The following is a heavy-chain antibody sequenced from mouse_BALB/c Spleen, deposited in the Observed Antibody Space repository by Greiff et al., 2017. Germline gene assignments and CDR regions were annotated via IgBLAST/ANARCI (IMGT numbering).Heavy chain of an antibody. CDR2: ISSGGSYS. D-gene: IGHD2-1*01. Sequence: EVKVVESGGGLVKPGGSLKLSCAASGFTFSSYAMSWVRQTPEKRLEWVATISSGGSYSYYPDSVKGRFTISRDNAKNTLYLQMSSLRSEDTAMYYCARRGNYGAMDYWGQGTSVTVSS. J-gene: IGHJ4*01. CDR1: GFTFSSYA. V-gene: IGHV5-9-3*01. CDR3: ARRGNYGAMDY.